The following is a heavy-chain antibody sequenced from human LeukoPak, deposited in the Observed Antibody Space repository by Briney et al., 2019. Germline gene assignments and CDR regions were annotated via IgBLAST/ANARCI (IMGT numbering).Heavy chain of an antibody. Sequence: ASVKVSCKASGYTFTGYYMHWVRQAPGQGLEWMGWINPNSGGTNYAQKFQGRVTMTRDTSISTAYMELSRLRSDDTAVYYCARGAWLQGNYYYMDVWGKGTTVTVSS. D-gene: IGHD5-24*01. CDR2: INPNSGGT. V-gene: IGHV1-2*02. CDR1: GYTFTGYY. CDR3: ARGAWLQGNYYYMDV. J-gene: IGHJ6*03.